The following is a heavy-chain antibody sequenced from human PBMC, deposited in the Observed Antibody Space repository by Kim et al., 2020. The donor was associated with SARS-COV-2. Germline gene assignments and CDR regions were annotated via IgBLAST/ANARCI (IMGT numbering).Heavy chain of an antibody. D-gene: IGHD4-17*01. V-gene: IGHV1-69*13. J-gene: IGHJ6*02. CDR2: IIPIFGTA. CDR1: GGTFSSYA. CDR3: ARTTVTTEPLYYYYVMDV. Sequence: SVKVSCKASGGTFSSYAISWVRQAPGQGFEWMGGIIPIFGTANYAQKFQGRVTITADESTSTAYMELSSLRSEDTAVYYCARTTVTTEPLYYYYVMDVWGQGATCTVSS.